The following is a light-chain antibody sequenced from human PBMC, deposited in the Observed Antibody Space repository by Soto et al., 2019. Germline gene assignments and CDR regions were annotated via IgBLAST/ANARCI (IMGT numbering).Light chain of an antibody. J-gene: IGKJ1*01. CDR1: QSVSSSY. CDR3: QQYGSSPST. V-gene: IGKV3-20*01. CDR2: GAS. Sequence: EIVLPQSPGTLSLSPGERATLSCRASQSVSSSYLAWYQQKPGQAPRLLIYGASIMDTGIPDTFSGSGSGTGFTLTISTLEPEDCAVYYCQQYGSSPSTFGQGTKVDIK.